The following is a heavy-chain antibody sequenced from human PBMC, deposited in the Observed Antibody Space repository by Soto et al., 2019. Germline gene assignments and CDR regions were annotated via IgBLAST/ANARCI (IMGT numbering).Heavy chain of an antibody. D-gene: IGHD5-12*01. V-gene: IGHV4-31*04. CDR1: GGSISTNGHY. J-gene: IGHJ4*02. CDR3: ANIVSTNFAY. Sequence: QVRLQESGPGLVKPSQTLSLTCTVSGGSISTNGHYWSWIRQHPGKGLEWIGYIYYSGSTYYNPSLKSRLXIXXDTSNNPFSLSLSSVTAADTAVYYCANIVSTNFAYWGRGTLVTVSS. CDR2: IYYSGST.